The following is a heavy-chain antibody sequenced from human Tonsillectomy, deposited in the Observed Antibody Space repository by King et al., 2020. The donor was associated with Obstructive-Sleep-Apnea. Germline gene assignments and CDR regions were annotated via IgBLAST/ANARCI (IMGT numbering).Heavy chain of an antibody. D-gene: IGHD5-24*01. V-gene: IGHV5-51*01. CDR3: ARRPITMATNPYYFDY. J-gene: IGHJ4*02. CDR1: GYTFTSHW. Sequence: VQLVESGAEVKKPGESLKISCKGSGYTFTSHWIGWVRQMPGKGLEWMGIIYPGDSDTRYSPSFQGQVTISADKSVSTAYLQWSSLKASDNAMYYCARRPITMATNPYYFDYWGQGTLVTVSS. CDR2: IYPGDSDT.